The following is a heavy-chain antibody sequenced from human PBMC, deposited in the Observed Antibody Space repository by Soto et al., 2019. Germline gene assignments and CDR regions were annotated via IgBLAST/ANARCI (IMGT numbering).Heavy chain of an antibody. CDR3: ARNIISSSWNYYYYGMDV. CDR2: IIPIFGTA. V-gene: IGHV1-69*13. CDR1: GGTFSSYA. J-gene: IGHJ6*02. Sequence: GASVKVSCKASGGTFSSYAISWVRQAPGQGLEWMGGIIPIFGTANYAQKFQGRVTITADESTSTAYVELSSLRSEDTAVYYCARNIISSSWNYYYYGMDVWGQGTTVTVSS. D-gene: IGHD6-13*01.